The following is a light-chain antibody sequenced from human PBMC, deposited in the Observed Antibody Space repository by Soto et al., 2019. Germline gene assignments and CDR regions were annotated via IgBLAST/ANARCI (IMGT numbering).Light chain of an antibody. V-gene: IGLV2-14*03. J-gene: IGLJ2*01. CDR1: SSDVGAYNY. Sequence: QSALTQPASVSGSPGQSITISCTGTSSDVGAYNYVSWYQQHPGKVPKLMIYGVSNRPSAVSNRFSGSKSGNTASLTISGLQAEDEADYYCSSYTSSATRVFGGGTKLTVL. CDR3: SSYTSSATRV. CDR2: GVS.